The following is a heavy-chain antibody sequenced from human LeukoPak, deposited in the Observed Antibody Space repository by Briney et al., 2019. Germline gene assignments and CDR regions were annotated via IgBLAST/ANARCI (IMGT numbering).Heavy chain of an antibody. V-gene: IGHV3-48*01. J-gene: IGHJ4*02. D-gene: IGHD2-15*01. CDR1: GFTFSSYN. CDR2: ISSSSSSI. Sequence: GGSLRLSCAASGFTFSSYNMNWVRQAPGKGLEWISYISSSSSSIYYADSVKGRFTISRDDAKNSLYLQMNSLGAEDTAVYYCASSIHCSGGSRYVPWGQVTLVTVSS. CDR3: ASSIHCSGGSRYVP.